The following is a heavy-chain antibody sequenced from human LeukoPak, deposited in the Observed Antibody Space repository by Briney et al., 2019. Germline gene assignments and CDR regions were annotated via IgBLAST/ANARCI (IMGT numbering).Heavy chain of an antibody. J-gene: IGHJ4*02. CDR3: ARYGYDSSGYYYGYFDY. D-gene: IGHD3-22*01. CDR2: INHSGST. CDR1: GGSFSGYY. Sequence: PSETLSLTCAVYGGSFSGYYWSWIRQPPGKGLEWIGEINHSGSTNYNPSLKSRVTISVDTSKNQFSLKLSSVTAADTAVYYCARYGYDSSGYYYGYFDYWGQGTLVTFSS. V-gene: IGHV4-34*01.